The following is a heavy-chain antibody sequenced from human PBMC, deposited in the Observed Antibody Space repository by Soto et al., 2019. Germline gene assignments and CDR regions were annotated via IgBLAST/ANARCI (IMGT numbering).Heavy chain of an antibody. D-gene: IGHD4-17*01. CDR3: ARSPPLDYGGNDPFDY. Sequence: SVKVTCKASVGTFSSYAISWVRQAPGQGLEWMGGIIPIFGTANYAQKFQGRVTITADESTSTAYMELSSLRSEDTAVYYCARSPPLDYGGNDPFDYWGQGTLVTVS. CDR1: VGTFSSYA. J-gene: IGHJ4*02. CDR2: IIPIFGTA. V-gene: IGHV1-69*13.